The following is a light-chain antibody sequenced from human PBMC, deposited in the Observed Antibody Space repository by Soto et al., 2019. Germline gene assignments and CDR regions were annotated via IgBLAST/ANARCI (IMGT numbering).Light chain of an antibody. CDR3: QVWDNSNDHVL. CDR2: DDS. CDR1: NIGSKS. V-gene: IGLV3-21*02. Sequence: SYELTQPPSVSVAPGQTARITCGGDNIGSKSVHWYQQRPGQAPVLVVYDDSDRPSGIPERFSGSKSGNTATLTISRVEAGDEADYYCQVWDNSNDHVLFGGGTKVTVL. J-gene: IGLJ2*01.